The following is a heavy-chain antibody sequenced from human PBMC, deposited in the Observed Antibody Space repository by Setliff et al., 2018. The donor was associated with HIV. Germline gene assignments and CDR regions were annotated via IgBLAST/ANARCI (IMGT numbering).Heavy chain of an antibody. Sequence: SETLSLTCNVSGVSVRNFYWGWLRQTAGKGLEWIGRVYVSGNTNSNPSLKSRVTMSLDRAKNQVSLELDSVTAADTAVYYCARSVYGSGTYPLDIWGLGILVTVSS. CDR3: ARSVYGSGTYPLDI. CDR2: VYVSGNT. V-gene: IGHV4-4*07. D-gene: IGHD3-10*01. J-gene: IGHJ4*02. CDR1: GVSVRNFY.